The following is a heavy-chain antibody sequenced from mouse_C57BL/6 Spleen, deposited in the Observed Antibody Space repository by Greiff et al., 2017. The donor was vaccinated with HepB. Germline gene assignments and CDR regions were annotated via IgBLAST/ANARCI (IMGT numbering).Heavy chain of an antibody. D-gene: IGHD1-1*01. CDR1: GIDFSRYW. Sequence: EVKLVESGGGLVQPGGSLKLSCAASGIDFSRYWMSWVRRAPGKGLEWIGEINPDSSTINYAPSLKDKSIIARDNANNTLYLQMSKVRAEDTALYYGARYYRDAMDYWGQGTSVTVSS. CDR3: ARYYRDAMDY. V-gene: IGHV4-1*01. J-gene: IGHJ4*01. CDR2: INPDSSTI.